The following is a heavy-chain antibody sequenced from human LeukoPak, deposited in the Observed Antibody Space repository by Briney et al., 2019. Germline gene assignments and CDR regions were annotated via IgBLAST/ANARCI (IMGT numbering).Heavy chain of an antibody. Sequence: ASVKVSCKASGYTFTGYYMHWVRQGPGQGLEWMGWINPDSGGTNYGQKFQGRVTMTRDTSISTAYMELSRLRSDDTAVYYCARASHVEYYFDYWGQGTLVTVSS. CDR2: INPDSGGT. CDR3: ARASHVEYYFDY. CDR1: GYTFTGYY. V-gene: IGHV1-2*02. J-gene: IGHJ4*02. D-gene: IGHD3-3*01.